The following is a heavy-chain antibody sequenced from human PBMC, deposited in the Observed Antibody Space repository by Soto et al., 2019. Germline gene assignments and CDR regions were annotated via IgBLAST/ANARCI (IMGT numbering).Heavy chain of an antibody. CDR3: AGDGRYHGSYGGYYFDY. CDR2: ISANNDNT. D-gene: IGHD1-26*01. Sequence: QVQLVQSGAEVKKPGASVKVSCKASGYTFTSYCISWVRQAPGQGLEWRGWISANNDNTNFAQKLQGRLTMTTDTSTSPAYMELRSLGSDDTAVYYCAGDGRYHGSYGGYYFDYWGQGTLVTVSS. J-gene: IGHJ4*02. CDR1: GYTFTSYC. V-gene: IGHV1-18*01.